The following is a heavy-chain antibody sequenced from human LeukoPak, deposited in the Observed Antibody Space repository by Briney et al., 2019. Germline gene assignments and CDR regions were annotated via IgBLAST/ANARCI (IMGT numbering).Heavy chain of an antibody. V-gene: IGHV4-59*04. J-gene: IGHJ4*02. CDR2: IYYSGST. Sequence: SETLSLTCTVSGGSISSYYWSWIRQSPGKGLEWIGYIYYSGSTYYNPSLKSRVTISVDTSKNQFSLKLNSVTAADTAVYYCARHTRDSSGYLYYFDYWGQGTLVTVSS. CDR3: ARHTRDSSGYLYYFDY. CDR1: GGSISSYY. D-gene: IGHD3-22*01.